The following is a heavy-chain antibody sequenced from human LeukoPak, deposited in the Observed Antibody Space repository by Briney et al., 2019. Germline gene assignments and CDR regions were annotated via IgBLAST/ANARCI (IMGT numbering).Heavy chain of an antibody. CDR2: INHSGST. D-gene: IGHD2-2*01. J-gene: IGHJ6*02. CDR1: GGSFSGYY. CDR3: ARVLVPAAGSYGDFQNDYYGMDV. V-gene: IGHV4-34*01. Sequence: PSETLSLTCAVYGGSFSGYYWSWIRQPPGKGLEWIGEINHSGSTNYNPSLKSRVTISVDTSKNQFSLKLSSVTAADTAVYYCARVLVPAAGSYGDFQNDYYGMDVWGQGTTVTVSS.